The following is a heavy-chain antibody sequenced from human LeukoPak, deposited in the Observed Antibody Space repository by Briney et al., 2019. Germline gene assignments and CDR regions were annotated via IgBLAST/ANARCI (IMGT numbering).Heavy chain of an antibody. CDR2: ISWNSGSI. CDR3: ARIGYYDSSGPDGAGDY. CDR1: GFTFSSYA. Sequence: GGSLRLSCAASGFTFSSYAMSWVRQAPGKGLEWVSGISWNSGSIGYADSVKGRFTISRDNAKNSLYLQMNSLRAEDTAVYYCARIGYYDSSGPDGAGDYWGQGTLVTVSS. V-gene: IGHV3-20*04. D-gene: IGHD3-22*01. J-gene: IGHJ4*02.